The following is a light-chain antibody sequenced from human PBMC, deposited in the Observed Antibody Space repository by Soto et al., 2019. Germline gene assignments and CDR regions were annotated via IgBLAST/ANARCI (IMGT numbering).Light chain of an antibody. CDR1: HGVSNS. J-gene: IGKJ3*01. CDR2: GAS. CDR3: QQYSSYPLT. Sequence: DIQMTQSPSSLSASVGDRVTITCRASHGVSNSLAWFQQKPGKPPKSLIYGASNLESGVPSKFSGSGLGTEFTLTITSLQPEDFATYYCQQYSSYPLTFGPGTEVDFK. V-gene: IGKV1-16*02.